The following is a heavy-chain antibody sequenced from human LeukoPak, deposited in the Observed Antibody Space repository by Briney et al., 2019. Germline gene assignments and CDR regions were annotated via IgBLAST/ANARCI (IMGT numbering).Heavy chain of an antibody. CDR1: GGTFSNYA. CDR3: ARDAHYGSGSSFDF. Sequence: SVKVSFKASGGTFSNYAVSWVRQAPGQGLEWMGEIIPIFGTANYAQKFQGRVTITADESTSTAYLDLSSLRSEDTAVYYCARDAHYGSGSSFDFWGQGTLATVSS. V-gene: IGHV1-69*01. D-gene: IGHD3-10*01. J-gene: IGHJ4*02. CDR2: IIPIFGTA.